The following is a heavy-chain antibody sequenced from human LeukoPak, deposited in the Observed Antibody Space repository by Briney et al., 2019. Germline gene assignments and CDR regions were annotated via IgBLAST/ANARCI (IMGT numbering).Heavy chain of an antibody. CDR1: GFTFNSYA. J-gene: IGHJ4*02. D-gene: IGHD3-22*01. Sequence: GGSLRLSCAASGFTFNSYAMHWVRQAPGKGLEWVALIWYDGSNKYYADSVKGRFTISRDNSKNTLYLQMNSLRPEDTAVYYCAKEMYYYESSGALNYWGQGSLVTVSS. V-gene: IGHV3-30*04. CDR2: IWYDGSNK. CDR3: AKEMYYYESSGALNY.